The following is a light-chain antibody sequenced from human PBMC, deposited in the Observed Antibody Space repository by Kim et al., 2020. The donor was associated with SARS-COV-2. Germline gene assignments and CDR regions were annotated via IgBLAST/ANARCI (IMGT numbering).Light chain of an antibody. Sequence: EIVLTQSPGTLSLSPGDRATLSCRASQSVSSTFLAWYQQKPGLAPRLLIYGANSRASGIPDRFSGSGSGTDFTLTISRLEPEDFAVYYCQQYGSSPLTFGGGTKVEI. CDR2: GAN. CDR3: QQYGSSPLT. J-gene: IGKJ4*01. V-gene: IGKV3-20*01. CDR1: QSVSSTF.